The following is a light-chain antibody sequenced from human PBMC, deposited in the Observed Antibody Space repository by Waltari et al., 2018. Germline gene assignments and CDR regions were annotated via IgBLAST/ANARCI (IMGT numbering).Light chain of an antibody. J-gene: IGLJ1*01. Sequence: SYDLTQSPSVSVSPGQTASITCSGAELAKKYGCWYQQKPGQSPVLVIYQDVRRPSEIPERFSGSNSGNTATLTISGTQPMDEADYYCQAWDSGVAGVFGTGTKVTVL. V-gene: IGLV3-1*01. CDR3: QAWDSGVAGV. CDR1: ELAKKY. CDR2: QDV.